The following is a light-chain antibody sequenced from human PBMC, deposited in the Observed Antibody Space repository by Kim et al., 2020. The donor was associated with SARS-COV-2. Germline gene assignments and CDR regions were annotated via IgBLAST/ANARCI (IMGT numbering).Light chain of an antibody. J-gene: IGKJ4*01. CDR2: GAS. V-gene: IGKV1-8*01. CDR1: QGVNTY. CDR3: QQYYSYPLT. Sequence: AIRMTQSPSTLSASTGDRVTITCRASQGVNTYLAWYKQKSGKAPKLLIFGASTLQSAVPSRFSGSGSGTDFALTINSLQTEDFAIYYCQQYYSYPLTFGGGTKVDIK.